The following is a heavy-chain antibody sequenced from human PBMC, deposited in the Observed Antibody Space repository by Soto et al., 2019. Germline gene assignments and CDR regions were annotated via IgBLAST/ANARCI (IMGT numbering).Heavy chain of an antibody. CDR2: INPSGGST. V-gene: IGHV1-46*01. J-gene: IGHJ4*02. CDR3: ARERYLGAAAGKTVDY. Sequence: QVQLVQSGAEVKKPGASVKVFCKASGYTFTSYYMHWVRQAPGQGLEWMGIINPSGGSTSYAQKFHGRVTMTRDTSTSTVYMELSSLRSEDTAVYYCARERYLGAAAGKTVDYWGQGTLVTVSS. D-gene: IGHD6-13*01. CDR1: GYTFTSYY.